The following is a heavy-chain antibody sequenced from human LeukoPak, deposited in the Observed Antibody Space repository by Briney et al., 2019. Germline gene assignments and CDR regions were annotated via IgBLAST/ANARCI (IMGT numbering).Heavy chain of an antibody. CDR1: GYTFTSYG. CDR2: ISAYNGKT. J-gene: IGHJ5*02. D-gene: IGHD3-3*01. CDR3: ARGQSGYDFWSGYYTVQLDP. Sequence: GASVKVSCKASGYTFTSYGISWVRQAPGQGLEWMGWISAYNGKTNYAQKLQGRVTMTTDTSTSTAYMELRSLRSDDTAVYYCARGQSGYDFWSGYYTVQLDPWGQGTLVTVSS. V-gene: IGHV1-18*01.